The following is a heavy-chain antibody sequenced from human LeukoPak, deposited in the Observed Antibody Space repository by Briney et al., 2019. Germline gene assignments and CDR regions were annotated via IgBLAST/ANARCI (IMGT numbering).Heavy chain of an antibody. V-gene: IGHV3-53*01. CDR1: GFTFSSYS. J-gene: IGHJ4*02. CDR3: ASLNDYGGLTIDY. D-gene: IGHD4-23*01. Sequence: GGSLRLSCAASGFTFSSYSMSWVRQAPGKGLEWVSVIYSGGSTYYADSVRGRFTISRDNSKNTLYLQMNSLRAEDTAVYYCASLNDYGGLTIDYWGQGTLVTVSS. CDR2: IYSGGST.